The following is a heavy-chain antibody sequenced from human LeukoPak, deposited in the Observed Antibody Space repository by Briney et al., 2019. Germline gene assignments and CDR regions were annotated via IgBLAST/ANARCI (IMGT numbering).Heavy chain of an antibody. V-gene: IGHV3-23*01. J-gene: IGHJ3*02. CDR3: GKNRYSGSLSPFDI. Sequence: GGSLRLSSAASKLAFNSYAMSWVRQAPGKGLEWISAISGGGGNTYYADSVKGRFTISRDNSKNTLYLQMNSLRAEDTAVYYCGKNRYSGSLSPFDIWGQGTMVTVSS. D-gene: IGHD1-26*01. CDR1: KLAFNSYA. CDR2: ISGGGGNT.